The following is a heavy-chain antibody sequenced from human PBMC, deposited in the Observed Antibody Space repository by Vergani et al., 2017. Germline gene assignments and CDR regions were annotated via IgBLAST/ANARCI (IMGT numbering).Heavy chain of an antibody. D-gene: IGHD3-9*01. Sequence: QVQLVQSGAEVKKPGSSVKVSCKTSGGTFKSNTFSWVRQAPGQGLEWMGGIIPIFGTADYAQDFQGRLSITADESTSTAYMELSSLRSEDTAVYYCARESSYDDILTGLAFDVWGQGTMVTVSA. CDR2: IIPIFGTA. CDR1: GGTFKSNT. J-gene: IGHJ3*01. CDR3: ARESSYDDILTGLAFDV. V-gene: IGHV1-69*01.